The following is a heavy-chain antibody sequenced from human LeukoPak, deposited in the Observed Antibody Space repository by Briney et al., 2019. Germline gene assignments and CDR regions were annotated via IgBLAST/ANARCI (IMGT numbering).Heavy chain of an antibody. CDR2: IYYSGST. Sequence: SETLSLTCTVSGGSISSGDYYWSWIRQPPGKGLEWIGYIYYSGSTYYNPSLKGRVSISVYTSKNHFSLKLSSVTAADTAVYYCARCYGSTSDAFDIWGQGTMVTVSS. CDR3: ARCYGSTSDAFDI. V-gene: IGHV4-30-4*08. D-gene: IGHD3-22*01. CDR1: GGSISSGDYY. J-gene: IGHJ3*02.